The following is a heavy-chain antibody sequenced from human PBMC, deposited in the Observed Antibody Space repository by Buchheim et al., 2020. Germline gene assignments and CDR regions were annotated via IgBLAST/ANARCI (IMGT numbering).Heavy chain of an antibody. D-gene: IGHD6-19*01. CDR3: ARRAVAGTFYYLDY. J-gene: IGHJ4*02. CDR1: GFTFDDYG. Sequence: EVQLVESGGGVMRPGGSLRLSCEASGFTFDDYGMSWVRQAPGKGLEWVSGIDWDGGSPGYADSLKGRFTISRDNAKNSLYLQMHDLRAEDTAFYHCARRAVAGTFYYLDYWGQGTL. V-gene: IGHV3-20*01. CDR2: IDWDGGSP.